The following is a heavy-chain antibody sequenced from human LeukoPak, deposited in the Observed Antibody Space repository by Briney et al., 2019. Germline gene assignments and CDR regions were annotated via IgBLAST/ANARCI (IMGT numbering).Heavy chain of an antibody. CDR3: AHTLWFAEGDY. D-gene: IGHD3-10*01. J-gene: IGHJ4*02. CDR2: IYWDDDK. V-gene: IGHV2-5*02. CDR1: GFSLSTSGGG. Sequence: SGPTLSKPTPPLTLTCTFSGFSLSTSGGGVGCIRQPPGKALEWLALIYWDDDKRYSPSLKSMLTITKDTSKYQVVLTMTNMDPVDTDTYYCAHTLWFAEGDYWGQGTLVTVSS.